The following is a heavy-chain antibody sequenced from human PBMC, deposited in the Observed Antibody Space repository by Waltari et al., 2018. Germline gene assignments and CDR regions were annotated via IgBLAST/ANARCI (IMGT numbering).Heavy chain of an antibody. Sequence: QLQLQESGPGLVKPSETLSLPCTVSGGSIRSSRSYWAWIRPPPAEGLEWIGSIYYSGSTYYNPSLKSRVTISVDTSKNQFSLKLSSVTAADTAVYYCARGSLWFGELFPAEYFQHWGQGTLVTVSS. J-gene: IGHJ1*01. CDR3: ARGSLWFGELFPAEYFQH. CDR1: GGSIRSSRSY. CDR2: IYYSGST. V-gene: IGHV4-39*07. D-gene: IGHD3-10*01.